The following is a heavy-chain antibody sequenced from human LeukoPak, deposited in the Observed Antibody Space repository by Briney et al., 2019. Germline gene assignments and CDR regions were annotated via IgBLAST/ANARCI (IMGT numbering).Heavy chain of an antibody. D-gene: IGHD3-3*02. V-gene: IGHV3-21*06. J-gene: IGHJ6*03. CDR1: GFTFSSYS. CDR3: ARLLATWDYYYMDV. Sequence: GGSLRLSCAASGFTFSSYSTNWVRQAPGKGLEWVSSISSSNSYIHYADSVKGRFTISRDNAKNSVYLQMNSLRDEDTAVYFCARLLATWDYYYMDVWGKGTTVTVSS. CDR2: ISSSNSYI.